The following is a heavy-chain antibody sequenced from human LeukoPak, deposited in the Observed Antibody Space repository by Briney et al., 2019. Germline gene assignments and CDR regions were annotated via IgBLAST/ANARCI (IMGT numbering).Heavy chain of an antibody. D-gene: IGHD4-23*01. CDR1: GFTFSSYS. CDR2: IASDGSST. CDR3: ARGRPHGNDY. Sequence: GGSLRLSCAASGFTFSSYSMNWVRQAPGKGLVWASRIASDGSSTTYADSVKGRFSISRDNAKNTLYLQMNSLRVEDTAVYYCARGRPHGNDYWGQGTLVTVSS. J-gene: IGHJ4*02. V-gene: IGHV3-74*01.